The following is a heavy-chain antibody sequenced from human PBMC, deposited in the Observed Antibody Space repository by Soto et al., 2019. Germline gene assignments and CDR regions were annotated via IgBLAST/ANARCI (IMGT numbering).Heavy chain of an antibody. J-gene: IGHJ5*02. V-gene: IGHV4-31*03. CDR1: GGSVSSGGYY. Sequence: SETPALSSTVSGGSVSSGGYYWSWIREHAGKGLEWIGYIYYSGSTYYNPSLKSRVTISVDTSKNQFSLKLSSVTAADTAVYYCARGVAPMVYAIRGAWFDPWGQGTLVTVSS. CDR2: IYYSGST. D-gene: IGHD2-8*01. CDR3: ARGVAPMVYAIRGAWFDP.